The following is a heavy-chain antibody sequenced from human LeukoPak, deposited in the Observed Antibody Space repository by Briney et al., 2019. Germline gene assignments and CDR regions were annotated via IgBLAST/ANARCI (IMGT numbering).Heavy chain of an antibody. V-gene: IGHV3-74*01. J-gene: IGHJ6*02. CDR2: INTDGGST. Sequence: GGSLRLSCAASGFTFSSYWMHWVRQAPGKGLVWVSRINTDGGSTRYADSVKGRFTISRDNAKNTLYLQMNSLRAEDTAVYYCARAYCSGGSCPNGINVWGQGTTVTVSS. CDR3: ARAYCSGGSCPNGINV. CDR1: GFTFSSYW. D-gene: IGHD2-15*01.